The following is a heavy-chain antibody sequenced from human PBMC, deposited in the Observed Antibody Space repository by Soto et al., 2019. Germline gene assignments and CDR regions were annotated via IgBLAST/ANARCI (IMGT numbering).Heavy chain of an antibody. CDR1: GFTFSSYG. V-gene: IGHV3-33*01. CDR3: ARERKSGYFDY. J-gene: IGHJ4*02. Sequence: QVQLVESGGGVVQPGRSLRLSCAASGFTFSSYGMHWVRQAPGKGLEWVAVIWYDGSNKYYADSVKGRFTISRDNSKNTLYLTMYSLRAEDTAVYYWARERKSGYFDYWGQGPLVTVSS. D-gene: IGHD3-3*01. CDR2: IWYDGSNK.